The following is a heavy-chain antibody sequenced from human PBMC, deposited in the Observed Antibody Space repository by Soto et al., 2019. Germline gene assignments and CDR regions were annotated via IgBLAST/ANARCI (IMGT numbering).Heavy chain of an antibody. Sequence: GVSLRLSWAASGFHCSDYGMNWVRQAPGKGLVWVSRIDSDGSSTSYADSVKGRFTISRDNAKNTLYLQMNSLRAEDTAVYYCAKSNWFDPWGQGSLVTVS. CDR3: AKSNWFDP. V-gene: IGHV3-74*01. J-gene: IGHJ5*02. CDR2: IDSDGSST. CDR1: GFHCSDYG.